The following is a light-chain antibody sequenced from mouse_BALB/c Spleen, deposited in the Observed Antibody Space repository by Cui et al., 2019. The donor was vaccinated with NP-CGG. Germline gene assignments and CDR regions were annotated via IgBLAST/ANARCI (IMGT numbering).Light chain of an antibody. CDR3: QQFTSSPIT. CDR2: YTS. CDR1: SSLTY. J-gene: IGKJ5*01. V-gene: IGKV4-50*01. Sequence: YVLTQSPATMYASLGEKVTMSCRASSSLTYMYWYQQKSDASPKLWIYYTSNLAPGVPARFSGSGSGNSYSLTISSMEGEDAATYYCQQFTSSPITFGAGTKLELK.